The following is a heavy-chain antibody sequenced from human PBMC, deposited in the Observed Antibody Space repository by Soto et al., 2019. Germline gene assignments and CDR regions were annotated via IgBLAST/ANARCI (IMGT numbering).Heavy chain of an antibody. Sequence: QVQLVESGGGVVQPGRSLRLSCAASGFTFSSYGMHWVRQAPGKGLEWVAVISYDGSNKYYADSVKGRFTISRDNYKXXLYLQMNSLRAEDTAVYYCAKEEVAWIQLWFVFDYWGQGTLVTVSS. J-gene: IGHJ4*02. V-gene: IGHV3-30*18. CDR2: ISYDGSNK. CDR3: AKEEVAWIQLWFVFDY. CDR1: GFTFSSYG. D-gene: IGHD5-18*01.